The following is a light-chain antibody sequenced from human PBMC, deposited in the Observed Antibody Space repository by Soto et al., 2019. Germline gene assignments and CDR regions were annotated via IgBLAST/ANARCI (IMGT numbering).Light chain of an antibody. J-gene: IGLJ2*01. CDR1: SSDVGGYNY. V-gene: IGLV2-11*01. CDR3: CSYAGGSSVI. Sequence: QSVLTQPRSVSGSPGQSVTISCSGTSSDVGGYNYVTWYQQYPVKAPKLMIYDVTKRPSGVPDRFSGSKSGNTASLTISGLQAEDEADYYCCSYAGGSSVIFGGGTKVTVL. CDR2: DVT.